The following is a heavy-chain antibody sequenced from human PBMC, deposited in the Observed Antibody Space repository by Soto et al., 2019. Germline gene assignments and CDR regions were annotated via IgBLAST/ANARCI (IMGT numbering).Heavy chain of an antibody. CDR2: IIPIFGTA. D-gene: IGHD4-17*01. J-gene: IGHJ6*02. Sequence: ASVKVSCKASGGTFSSYAISWVRQAPGQGLEWMGGIIPIFGTANYAQKFQGRVTITADESTSTAYMELSSLRSEDTAVYYCARVVLPTVSPRRHFYYYYYGMEVWGQGTTVTVS. CDR3: ARVVLPTVSPRRHFYYYYYGMEV. V-gene: IGHV1-69*13. CDR1: GGTFSSYA.